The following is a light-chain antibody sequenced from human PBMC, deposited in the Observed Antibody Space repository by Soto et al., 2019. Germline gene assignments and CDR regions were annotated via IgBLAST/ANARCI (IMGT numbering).Light chain of an antibody. V-gene: IGKV3-20*01. Sequence: EILMTQSPATLSVSPGERATLSCRASQSVSSNLAWYQQRPGQAPRLLIYGASSRATGIPERFSGSGSGTDFTLTISRLEPEDSAVYYCQQHGTTFGQGTKVDIK. CDR2: GAS. CDR1: QSVSSN. J-gene: IGKJ1*01. CDR3: QQHGTT.